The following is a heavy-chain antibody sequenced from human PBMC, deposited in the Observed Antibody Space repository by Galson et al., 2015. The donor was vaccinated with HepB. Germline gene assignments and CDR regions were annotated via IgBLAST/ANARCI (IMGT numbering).Heavy chain of an antibody. J-gene: IGHJ4*02. CDR1: GFSLSTSGVG. CDR2: IYWDDDK. V-gene: IGHV2-5*02. D-gene: IGHD4-23*01. CDR3: AHSEAQYGGNAQAGYFDY. Sequence: PALVKPTQTLTLTCTFSGFSLSTSGVGVGWIRQPPGKALEWLALIYWDDDKRYSPSLKSRLTITKDTSKNQVVLTMTNMDPVDTATYYCAHSEAQYGGNAQAGYFDYWGQGTLVTVSS.